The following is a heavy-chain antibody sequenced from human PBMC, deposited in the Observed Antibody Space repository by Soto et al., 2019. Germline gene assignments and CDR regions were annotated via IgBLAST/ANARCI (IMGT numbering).Heavy chain of an antibody. D-gene: IGHD3-3*01. CDR1: GFVFDDYA. J-gene: IGHJ4*02. CDR2: LDWNGGDT. Sequence: EAQLVESGGGVVRPGGSLRLSCVGSGFVFDDYAFNWVRQRPGKGLQWVAGLDWNGGDTNYADSVKGRFTISRDNAKNSCLLQMDNLRADDTALYYCVRSYFYFWHDYFNVSDCCGQGTQVTVSS. V-gene: IGHV3-20*04. CDR3: VRSYFYFWHDYFNVSDC.